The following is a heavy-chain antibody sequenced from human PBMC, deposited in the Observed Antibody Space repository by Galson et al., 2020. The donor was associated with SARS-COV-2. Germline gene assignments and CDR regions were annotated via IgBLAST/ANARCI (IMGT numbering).Heavy chain of an antibody. J-gene: IGHJ2*01. CDR3: ARGGLQGYFDV. Sequence: SETLSLTCAVYGASFSRYQWHWIRQSPGKGLEWIGEINENGDTNYNPSLKSRLTVSIDTSKNQFSLSLTSVTAADTAIYYCARGGLQGYFDVWGQGTLVTVSS. CDR2: INENGDT. V-gene: IGHV4-34*01. CDR1: GASFSRYQ.